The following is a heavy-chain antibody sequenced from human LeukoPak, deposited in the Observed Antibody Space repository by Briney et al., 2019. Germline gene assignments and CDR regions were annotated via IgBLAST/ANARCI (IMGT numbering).Heavy chain of an antibody. J-gene: IGHJ4*02. CDR2: IYPGDSDT. CDR1: GYSFTSYW. V-gene: IGHV5-51*01. D-gene: IGHD2-15*01. Sequence: GESLKISCKGSGYSFTSYWIGWVRQVPGKGLEWMGIIYPGDSDTRYSPSFQGQVTISADKSISTAYLQWSSLKASDTAMYYCARRSMRSSGGSYLFDYWGQGTLVTVSS. CDR3: ARRSMRSSGGSYLFDY.